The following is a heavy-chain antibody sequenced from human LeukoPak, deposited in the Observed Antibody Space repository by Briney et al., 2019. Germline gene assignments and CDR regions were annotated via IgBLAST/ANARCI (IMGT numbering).Heavy chain of an antibody. CDR1: GFTFSSYA. J-gene: IGHJ4*02. Sequence: GGSLRLSCSASGFTFSSYAMHWVRQAPGKGLEYVSAISSNGGSTYHADSVKGRFTISRDNSKNTLYLRMNSLRAEDTAVYYCAKGAQVARGYFDYWGQGTLVTVSS. CDR3: AKGAQVARGYFDY. D-gene: IGHD3-10*01. CDR2: ISSNGGST. V-gene: IGHV3-64*04.